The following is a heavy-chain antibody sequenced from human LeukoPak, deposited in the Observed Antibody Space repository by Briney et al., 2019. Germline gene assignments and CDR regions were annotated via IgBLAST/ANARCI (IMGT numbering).Heavy chain of an antibody. CDR2: INHSGST. Sequence: PSETLSLTCAVYGGSFSGYYWSWIRQPPGKGLEWIGEINHSGSTNYNPSRKSRVTISVDTSKNQFSLKLSSVTAADTAVYYCARSSWYLNWFDPWGQGTLVTVSS. V-gene: IGHV4-34*01. CDR3: ARSSWYLNWFDP. J-gene: IGHJ5*02. D-gene: IGHD6-13*01. CDR1: GGSFSGYY.